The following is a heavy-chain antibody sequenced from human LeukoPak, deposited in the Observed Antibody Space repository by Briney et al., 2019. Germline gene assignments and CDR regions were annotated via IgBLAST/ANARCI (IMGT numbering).Heavy chain of an antibody. D-gene: IGHD6-13*01. CDR1: GYTFTSYS. CDR2: INPSDGGT. J-gene: IGHJ4*02. CDR3: ARAAHSSWYYFDY. Sequence: GASVKVSCKASGYTFTSYSMHWVRQAPGQGLEWMGLINPSDGGTILAQKFQGRVTMTRDTSTSTVYMELSSLRSEDTAVYYCARAAHSSWYYFDYWGQGTLVTVSS. V-gene: IGHV1-46*01.